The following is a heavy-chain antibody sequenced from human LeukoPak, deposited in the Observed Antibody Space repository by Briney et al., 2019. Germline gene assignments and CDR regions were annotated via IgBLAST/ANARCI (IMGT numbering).Heavy chain of an antibody. D-gene: IGHD1-26*01. CDR2: ISGSGGST. Sequence: PEGSLRLSCAASGFTFSSYAMSWVRQAPGKGLEWVSAISGSGGSTYYADSVKGRFTISRDNSKNTLYLQMNSLRAEDTAVYYCAKGIVGATRKINFFDYWGQGTLVTVSS. CDR1: GFTFSSYA. V-gene: IGHV3-23*01. J-gene: IGHJ4*02. CDR3: AKGIVGATRKINFFDY.